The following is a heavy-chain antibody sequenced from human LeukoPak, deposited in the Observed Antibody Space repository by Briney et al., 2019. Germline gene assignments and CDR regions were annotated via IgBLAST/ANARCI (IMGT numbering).Heavy chain of an antibody. CDR3: ARALGWSSSWDLYFDY. D-gene: IGHD6-13*01. J-gene: IGHJ4*02. Sequence: SETLSLTCAVYGGSFSGYYWSWIRQPPGKGLEWIGEINHSGSTNYNPSLKSRVTISVDTSKNQFSLKLSSVTAADTAVYYCARALGWSSSWDLYFDYWGQGTLVTVSS. CDR1: GGSFSGYY. V-gene: IGHV4-34*01. CDR2: INHSGST.